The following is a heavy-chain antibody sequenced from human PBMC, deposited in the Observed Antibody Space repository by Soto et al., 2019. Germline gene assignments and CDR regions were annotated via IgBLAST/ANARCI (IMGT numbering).Heavy chain of an antibody. CDR2: IYYSGNT. CDR1: DGSISSGGYY. J-gene: IGHJ4*02. D-gene: IGHD3-3*01. V-gene: IGHV4-31*03. CDR3: ASGLTIFGVGAVDY. Sequence: QGQLQESGPGLVKPSQTLSLTCTVSDGSISSGGYYWSWIRQHPEKGLEWIGYIYYSGNTYYNPSLKSRVTISVDTSKNQFSLKLSSVTAADTAVYYCASGLTIFGVGAVDYWGQGTLVTVSS.